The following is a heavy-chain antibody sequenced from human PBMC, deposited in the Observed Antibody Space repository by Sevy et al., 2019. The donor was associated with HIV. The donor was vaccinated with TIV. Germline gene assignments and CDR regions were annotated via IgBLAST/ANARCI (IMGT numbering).Heavy chain of an antibody. V-gene: IGHV1-2*06. D-gene: IGHD2-8*01. Sequence: ASVKVSCKASGYTFTDYSMHWVRQAPGQGIDWMGRINPNSGVTDYPQKFQGRVTMTRDTSISTVYMELSRLTSDDSAVYYCVRGVFMPAQGHLEYSGQGTMVTVSS. CDR1: GYTFTDYS. CDR2: INPNSGVT. CDR3: VRGVFMPAQGHLEY. J-gene: IGHJ4*02.